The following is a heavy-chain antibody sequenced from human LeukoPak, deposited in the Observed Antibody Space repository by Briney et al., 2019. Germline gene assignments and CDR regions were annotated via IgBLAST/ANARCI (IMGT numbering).Heavy chain of an antibody. Sequence: PSETLSLTCTVSGGSISTDIFYWGWIRQSPGKGLEWIGEINHSGSTNYNPSLKSRVTISVDTSKNQFSLKLSSVTAADTAVYYCARDGGNNYYYYYMDVWGKGTTVTVSS. V-gene: IGHV4-39*07. D-gene: IGHD3-16*01. CDR2: INHSGST. CDR3: ARDGGNNYYYYYMDV. CDR1: GGSISTDIFY. J-gene: IGHJ6*03.